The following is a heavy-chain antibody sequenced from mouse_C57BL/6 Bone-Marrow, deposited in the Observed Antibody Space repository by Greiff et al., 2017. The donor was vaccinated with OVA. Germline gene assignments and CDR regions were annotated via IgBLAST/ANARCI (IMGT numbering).Heavy chain of an antibody. J-gene: IGHJ4*01. Sequence: EVKLQESGPGLVKPSQSLSLTCSVTGYSITSGYYWNWIRQFPGNKLEWMGYISYDGSNNYNPSLKNRISITRDTSKNQFFLKLNSVTTEDTATYYCATPIYYDYCYYAMDYWGQGTSVTVSS. D-gene: IGHD2-4*01. V-gene: IGHV3-6*01. CDR3: ATPIYYDYCYYAMDY. CDR2: ISYDGSN. CDR1: GYSITSGYY.